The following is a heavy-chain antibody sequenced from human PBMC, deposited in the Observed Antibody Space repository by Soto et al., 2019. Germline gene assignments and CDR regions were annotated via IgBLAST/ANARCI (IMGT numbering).Heavy chain of an antibody. CDR1: GGSMSENDYY. Sequence: QVQLQEAGPGLVRPSQTLSLTCTVAGGSMSENDYYWSWLRQSPGQGLQWIGYIYDTWTTSYSPSLKSRVTMSADTSRNQFSLKLTSVPAAYTALYFCARGIVRGGFDIWGQGTLVTVSS. J-gene: IGHJ3*02. CDR3: ARGIVRGGFDI. D-gene: IGHD3-10*02. V-gene: IGHV4-30-4*01. CDR2: IYDTWTT.